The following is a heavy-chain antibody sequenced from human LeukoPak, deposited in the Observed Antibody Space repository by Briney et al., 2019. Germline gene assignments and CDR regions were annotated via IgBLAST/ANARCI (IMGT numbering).Heavy chain of an antibody. CDR1: GGSISSGSYY. D-gene: IGHD4-23*01. Sequence: SETLSLTCTVSGGSISSGSYYWSWIRQPPGKGLEWIGYIYYSGSTNYNPSLKSRVTISVDTSKNQFSLKLSSVTAADTAVYYCARKTDHRDYGGDSASLDYWGQGTLVTVSS. CDR3: ARKTDHRDYGGDSASLDY. J-gene: IGHJ4*02. V-gene: IGHV4-61*01. CDR2: IYYSGST.